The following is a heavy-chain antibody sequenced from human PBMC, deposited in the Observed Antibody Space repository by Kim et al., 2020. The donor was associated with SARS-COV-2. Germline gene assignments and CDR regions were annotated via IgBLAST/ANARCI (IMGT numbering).Heavy chain of an antibody. CDR1: GYTFTSYG. D-gene: IGHD3-16*02. J-gene: IGHJ4*02. V-gene: IGHV1-18*01. CDR3: ARDRQGGYDYVWGSYRYNY. Sequence: ASVKVSCKASGYTFTSYGISCVRQAPGQGLEWMGWISAYNGNTNYAQKLQGRVTMTTDTSTSTAYMELRSLRSDDTAVYYCARDRQGGYDYVWGSYRYNYWGQGTLVTVSS. CDR2: ISAYNGNT.